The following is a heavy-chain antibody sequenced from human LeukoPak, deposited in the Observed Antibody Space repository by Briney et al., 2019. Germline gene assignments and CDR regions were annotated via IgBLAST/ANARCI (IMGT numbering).Heavy chain of an antibody. CDR2: INHSGST. V-gene: IGHV4-34*01. Sequence: PSETLSLTCAVYGGSFSGCYWSWIRQPPGKGLEWIGEINHSGSTNYNPSLKSRVTISVDTSKNQFSLKLSSVTAADTAVYYCARGPGIAAAGTPPFDYWGQGTLVTVSS. CDR1: GGSFSGCY. D-gene: IGHD6-13*01. CDR3: ARGPGIAAAGTPPFDY. J-gene: IGHJ4*02.